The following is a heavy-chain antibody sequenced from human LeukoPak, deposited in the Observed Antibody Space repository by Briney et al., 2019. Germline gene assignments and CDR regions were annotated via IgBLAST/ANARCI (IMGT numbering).Heavy chain of an antibody. CDR2: LDLNSGRI. CDR1: GFTVHNYA. CDR3: AKDLQPLHSVAGMDV. V-gene: IGHV3-9*01. D-gene: IGHD6-13*01. Sequence: PGGSLRLSCEVSGFTVHNYAIHWVRQGPGKGLEWVSGLDLNSGRIDYADSVKGRFTISRDNAKNSLYLQMNSLRTEDTALYYCAKDLQPLHSVAGMDVWGQGTTVTVSS. J-gene: IGHJ6*02.